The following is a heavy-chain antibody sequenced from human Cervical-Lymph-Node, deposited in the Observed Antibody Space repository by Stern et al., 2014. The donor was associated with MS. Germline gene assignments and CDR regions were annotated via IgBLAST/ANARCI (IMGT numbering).Heavy chain of an antibody. CDR1: GFTFDDYA. Sequence: QLVESGGGLVQPGRSLRLSCAASGFTFDDYAMHWVRQVPGKGLEWVSGITWNSGDQVYADSVKGRFIISRDNAKNSLYLQMNSLRAEDTALYYCAKGFFGVPSAAKYFHHWGQGTLVTVSS. CDR3: AKGFFGVPSAAKYFHH. V-gene: IGHV3-9*01. J-gene: IGHJ1*01. D-gene: IGHD2-2*01. CDR2: ITWNSGDQ.